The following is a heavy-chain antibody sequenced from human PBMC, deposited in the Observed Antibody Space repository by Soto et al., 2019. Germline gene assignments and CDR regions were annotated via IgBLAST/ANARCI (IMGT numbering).Heavy chain of an antibody. CDR2: ISAYNGNT. CDR3: ARKHLRFLEWSYGMDV. J-gene: IGHJ6*02. Sequence: ASVKVSCKASGYTFTGYYMHWVRQAPGQGLEWMGWISAYNGNTNYAQKLQGRVTMTTDTSTSTAYMELRSLRSDDTAVYYCARKHLRFLEWSYGMDVWGHGTTVTVSS. V-gene: IGHV1-18*04. D-gene: IGHD3-3*01. CDR1: GYTFTGYY.